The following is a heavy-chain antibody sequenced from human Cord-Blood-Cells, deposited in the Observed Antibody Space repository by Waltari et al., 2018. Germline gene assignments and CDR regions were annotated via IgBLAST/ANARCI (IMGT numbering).Heavy chain of an antibody. Sequence: QVQLVQSVAEVKKPGSSVKVSCKTSGGTCSSYAISWVGQAPGKGLEWMGVIIPIFGTANYAQKFQGRVTITADESTSTAYMELSSLRSEDTAVYYCAKSSGWYLLYFDLWGRGTLVTVSS. D-gene: IGHD6-19*01. CDR3: AKSSGWYLLYFDL. J-gene: IGHJ2*01. V-gene: IGHV1-69*01. CDR1: GGTCSSYA. CDR2: IIPIFGTA.